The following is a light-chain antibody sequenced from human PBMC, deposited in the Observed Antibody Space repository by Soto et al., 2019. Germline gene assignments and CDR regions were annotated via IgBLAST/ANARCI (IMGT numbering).Light chain of an antibody. CDR3: MQGTHWPPWT. Sequence: DVVMTQSPLSLPVTLGQPASISCRSNQSLLSSDGNIYLNWFQQRPGQSPRRLIYKVSNRDSGAPDRISGSGSGTDFTLKISRVEADDVGSYYCMQGTHWPPWTFGQGTKVEIK. CDR2: KVS. J-gene: IGKJ1*01. CDR1: QSLLSSDGNIY. V-gene: IGKV2-30*01.